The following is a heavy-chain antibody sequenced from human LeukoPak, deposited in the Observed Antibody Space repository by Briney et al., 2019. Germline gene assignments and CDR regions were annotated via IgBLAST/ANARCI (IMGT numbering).Heavy chain of an antibody. J-gene: IGHJ4*02. V-gene: IGHV3-49*04. CDR1: GFTFGDYG. CDR2: IRSKTYGGTT. Sequence: GESLKISCPTSGFTFGDYGLTWVRQAPGKGLEWVGFIRSKTYGGTTEFPASVKGRFSISRDDSRSIAYLQMNSLKPEDTALYYCARGLTVPGAKYYFDNWGQGTLVTVSS. CDR3: ARGLTVPGAKYYFDN. D-gene: IGHD1-26*01.